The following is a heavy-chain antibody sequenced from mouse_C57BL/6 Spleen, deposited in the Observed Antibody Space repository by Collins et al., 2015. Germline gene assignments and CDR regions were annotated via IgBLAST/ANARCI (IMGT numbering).Heavy chain of an antibody. J-gene: IGHJ4*01. Sequence: NYNGKFKGKATLTADKSSSTAYMQLSSLTSEDSAVYFCARYPEAMDYWGQGTSVTVSS. CDR3: ARYPEAMDY. V-gene: IGHV1-80*01.